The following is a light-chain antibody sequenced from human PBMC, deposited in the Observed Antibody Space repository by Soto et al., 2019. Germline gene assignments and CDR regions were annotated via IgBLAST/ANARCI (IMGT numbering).Light chain of an antibody. V-gene: IGKV1-39*01. CDR3: QQSYRTPPT. CDR1: QSITSY. CDR2: AAS. J-gene: IGKJ3*01. Sequence: DIQMTQSPSFLSASLGDRVTITCRASQSITSYLNWYQQKPGKAPKLLIYAASSLQSGVPSRFSGSGSGTDFTLTISSLQAEDFASYYCQQSYRTPPTFGPGTKV.